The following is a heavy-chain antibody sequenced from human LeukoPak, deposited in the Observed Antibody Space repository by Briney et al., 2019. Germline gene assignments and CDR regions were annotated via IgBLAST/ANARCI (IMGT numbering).Heavy chain of an antibody. D-gene: IGHD1-26*01. CDR1: GYTFTGYY. CDR3: ARDRGELRGGFDY. V-gene: IGHV1-46*01. Sequence: ASVKVSCKASGYTFTGYYMHWVRQAPGQGLEWMGIINPSGGSTSYAQKFQGRVTMTRDTSISTAYMELSRLRSDDTAVYYCARDRGELRGGFDYWGQGTLVTVSS. CDR2: INPSGGST. J-gene: IGHJ4*02.